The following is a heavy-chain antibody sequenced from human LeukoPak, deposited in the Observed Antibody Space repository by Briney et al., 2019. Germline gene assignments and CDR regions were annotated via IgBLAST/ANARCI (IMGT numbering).Heavy chain of an antibody. CDR1: GGSFSGYY. CDR3: ARGRRYYYGSGSYSLPYFDY. J-gene: IGHJ4*02. D-gene: IGHD3-10*01. V-gene: IGHV4-34*01. Sequence: PSETLSLTCAVYGGSFSGYYWSWIRQPPGKGLEWIGEINHSGSTNYNPSLKSRVTISVDTSKNQFSLKLSSVTAADTAVYYCARGRRYYYGSGSYSLPYFDYGGQGTLVTVSS. CDR2: INHSGST.